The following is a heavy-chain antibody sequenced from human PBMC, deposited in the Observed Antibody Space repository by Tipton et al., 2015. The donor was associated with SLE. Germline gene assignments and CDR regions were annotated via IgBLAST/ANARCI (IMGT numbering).Heavy chain of an antibody. Sequence: TLSLTCTVSGGSISPYYWSWIRQPPGKALEWIGSVYDNGDTYYNPSLKSRVTISLDTSKNQFSLRLNSVTAADTAVYYCAREKTRGSGNYWGQGTLVTVSS. CDR2: VYDNGDT. CDR3: AREKTRGSGNY. V-gene: IGHV4-59*12. D-gene: IGHD3-10*01. CDR1: GGSISPYY. J-gene: IGHJ4*02.